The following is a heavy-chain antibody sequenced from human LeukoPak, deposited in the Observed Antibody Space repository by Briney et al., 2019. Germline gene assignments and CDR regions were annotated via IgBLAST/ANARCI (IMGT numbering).Heavy chain of an antibody. J-gene: IGHJ4*02. CDR2: ISSSSSYI. CDR1: GFTFSTYS. Sequence: GGSLRLSCAASGFTFSTYSMKWVRQAPGKGLEWVSSISSSSSYIYYADSVKGRFTISRDNAKNSLYLQMDSLRAEDTAVYYCARDWGGYCSGGSCYPGYWGQGTLVTVSS. CDR3: ARDWGGYCSGGSCYPGY. V-gene: IGHV3-21*01. D-gene: IGHD2-15*01.